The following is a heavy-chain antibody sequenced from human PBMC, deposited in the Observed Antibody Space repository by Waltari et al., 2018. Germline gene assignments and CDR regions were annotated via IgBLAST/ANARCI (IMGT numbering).Heavy chain of an antibody. J-gene: IGHJ6*02. CDR2: INHSGST. D-gene: IGHD6-13*01. CDR1: GGSFSGYY. V-gene: IGHV4-34*01. CDR3: AYRPSNYAAAASYYYGMDV. Sequence: QVQLQQCGAGLLKPSETLSLTCAVSGGSFSGYYWSWIRQPPGKGLEWIGEINHSGSTNYNPSLKSRVTISVDTSKNQFYLKLSSVTAADTAVYYCAYRPSNYAAAASYYYGMDVWGQGTTVTVSS.